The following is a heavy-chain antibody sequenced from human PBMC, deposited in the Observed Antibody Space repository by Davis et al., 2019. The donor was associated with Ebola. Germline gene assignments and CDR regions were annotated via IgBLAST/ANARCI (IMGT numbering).Heavy chain of an antibody. CDR3: ASVDYADHEFDN. CDR1: GDAITNYY. Sequence: PSETLSLTCNVSGDAITNYYWSWIRQPPGKGLEWIGYIYYSGSTNYNPSLKSRVTISIDTSNSQFSLRLTSVTAADTAVYYCASVDYADHEFDNWGQGTLVTVSS. CDR2: IYYSGST. J-gene: IGHJ4*02. V-gene: IGHV4-59*01. D-gene: IGHD4/OR15-4a*01.